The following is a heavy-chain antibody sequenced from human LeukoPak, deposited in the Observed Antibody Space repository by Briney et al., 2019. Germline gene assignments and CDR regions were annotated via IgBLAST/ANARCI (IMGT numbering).Heavy chain of an antibody. CDR3: AKEEATSGGGLAS. V-gene: IGHV3-53*01. CDR1: GFTVSGTH. D-gene: IGHD3-16*01. J-gene: IGHJ5*01. Sequence: PGGSLRLSCAASGFTVSGTHMSWVRQAPGKGLEWVSAMYTGGTTYYADSVTGRFTVSRDTSRNTLFLHMNSLRAEDTAVYYCAKEEATSGGGLASWGQGTLVIVSS. CDR2: MYTGGTT.